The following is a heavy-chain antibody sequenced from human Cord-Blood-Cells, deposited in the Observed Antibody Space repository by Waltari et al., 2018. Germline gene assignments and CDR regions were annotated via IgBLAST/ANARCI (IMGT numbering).Heavy chain of an antibody. CDR1: GYTLTELS. J-gene: IGHJ4*02. CDR2: FDPEDGET. D-gene: IGHD6-13*01. CDR3: ATDRPGIAAAGDDSHSLFDY. Sequence: QVQLVQSGAEVKKPGASVKVSCKVSGYTLTELSMHWVRQAPGKGLEWMGGFDPEDGETIYAQKFQGRVTMTEDTSTDTAYMELSSLRSEDTAVYYCATDRPGIAAAGDDSHSLFDYWGQGTLVTVSS. V-gene: IGHV1-24*01.